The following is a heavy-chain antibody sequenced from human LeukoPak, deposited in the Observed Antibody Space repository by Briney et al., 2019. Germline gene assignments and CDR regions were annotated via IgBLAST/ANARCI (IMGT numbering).Heavy chain of an antibody. CDR3: ARDGGPRLGFDP. CDR1: GYSISSGYY. Sequence: PSETLSLTCTVSGYSISSGYYWGWIRQPPGKGLEWIGSIYHSGSTYYNPSLKSRVTISVDTSRSRFSLRLSSVTAADTGVYYCARDGGPRLGFDPWGQGTLVTVSS. CDR2: IYHSGST. J-gene: IGHJ5*02. D-gene: IGHD3-16*01. V-gene: IGHV4-38-2*02.